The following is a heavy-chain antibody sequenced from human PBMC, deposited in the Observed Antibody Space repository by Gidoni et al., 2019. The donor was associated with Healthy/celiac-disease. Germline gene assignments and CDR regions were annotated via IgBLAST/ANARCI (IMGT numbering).Heavy chain of an antibody. CDR2: IYYSGST. Sequence: QVQLQESGPGLVKPSETLSLTCTVSGGSISSYYWSWIRQPPGKGLEWIGYIYYSGSTNYNPSLKSRVTISVDTSKNQFSLKLSSVTAADTAVYYCARHGRRDGYNYYFDYWGQGTLVTVSS. CDR3: ARHGRRDGYNYYFDY. J-gene: IGHJ4*02. D-gene: IGHD1-1*01. V-gene: IGHV4-59*08. CDR1: GGSISSYY.